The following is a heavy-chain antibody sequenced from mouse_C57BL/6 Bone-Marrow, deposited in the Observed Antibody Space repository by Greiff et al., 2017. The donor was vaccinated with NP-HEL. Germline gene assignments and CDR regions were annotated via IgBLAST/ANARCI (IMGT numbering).Heavy chain of an antibody. V-gene: IGHV1-9*01. CDR3: ASDYCGSSYFDY. J-gene: IGHJ2*01. CDR1: GYTFTGNW. Sequence: QVQLQQSGAELMKPGASVKLSCKATGYTFTGNWIEWVKQRPGHGLEWIGEILPGSGNTYYNERFKGKATFTADTSSNTAYMQLSSLTTEDSAIYYCASDYCGSSYFDYWDRGTAPTVSA. CDR2: ILPGSGNT. D-gene: IGHD1-1*01.